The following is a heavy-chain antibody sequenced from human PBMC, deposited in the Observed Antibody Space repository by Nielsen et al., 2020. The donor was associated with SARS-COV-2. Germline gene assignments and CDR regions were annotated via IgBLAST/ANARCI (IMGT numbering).Heavy chain of an antibody. CDR1: GGTFSSYA. Sequence: SVKVSCKASGGTFSSYAISRVRQAPGQGLEWMGGIIPIFGTANYAQKFQGRVTITADKSTSTAYMELSSLRSEDTAVYYCARESVYDSSGYYRPDAFDIWGQGTMVTVSS. CDR3: ARESVYDSSGYYRPDAFDI. J-gene: IGHJ3*02. V-gene: IGHV1-69*06. CDR2: IIPIFGTA. D-gene: IGHD3-22*01.